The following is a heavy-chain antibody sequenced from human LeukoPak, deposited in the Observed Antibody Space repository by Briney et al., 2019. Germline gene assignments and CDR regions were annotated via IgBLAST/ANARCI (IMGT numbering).Heavy chain of an antibody. CDR1: GGSISSYY. V-gene: IGHV4-4*09. Sequence: SETLSLTCTVSGGSISSYYWSWLRQPPGKGLEWIGYIYTSGSTNYNPSLKSRVTISVDTSKNQFSLKLSSVTAADTAVYYCARGPYSSSSGRWFDPWGQGTLVTVSS. CDR3: ARGPYSSSSGRWFDP. D-gene: IGHD6-6*01. J-gene: IGHJ5*02. CDR2: IYTSGST.